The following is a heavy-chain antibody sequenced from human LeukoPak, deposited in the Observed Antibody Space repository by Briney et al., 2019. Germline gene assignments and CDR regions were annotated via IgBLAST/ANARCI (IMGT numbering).Heavy chain of an antibody. CDR1: GYTFTSNY. Sequence: APVKVSCKTFGYTFTSNYMHWVRQAPGQGPEWMGVISPSGGSTTYAQKFQGRVTLTRDMSTSTDYLELSSLRSEDTAVYYCARDNSVRDEAWWFNPWGQGTLVTVSS. J-gene: IGHJ5*02. CDR2: ISPSGGST. V-gene: IGHV1-46*01. CDR3: ARDNSVRDEAWWFNP. D-gene: IGHD5-24*01.